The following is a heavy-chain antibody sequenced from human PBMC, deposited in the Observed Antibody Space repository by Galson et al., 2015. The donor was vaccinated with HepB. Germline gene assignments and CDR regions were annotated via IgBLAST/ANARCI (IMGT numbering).Heavy chain of an antibody. CDR1: GFIFSSYR. Sequence: SLRLSCAASGFIFSSYRMNWVRQAPGKGLEWVSSISSSSNYINYADSVKGRFTISRDDAKNSLYLQMNSLRAEDTAVYYCARHGDYGALDYWGQGTLVTVSS. CDR2: ISSSSNYI. V-gene: IGHV3-21*01. J-gene: IGHJ4*02. CDR3: ARHGDYGALDY. D-gene: IGHD4-17*01.